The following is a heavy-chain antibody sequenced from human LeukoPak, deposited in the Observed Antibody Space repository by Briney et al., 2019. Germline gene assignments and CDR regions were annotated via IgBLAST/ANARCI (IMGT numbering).Heavy chain of an antibody. CDR2: IWYDGSNK. J-gene: IGHJ5*02. D-gene: IGHD3-10*01. Sequence: GGSLRLSCAASGFTFSSYGMHWVRQAPGKGLEWVAVIWYDGSNKYYADSVKGRFTISRDNSKNTLYLQMNSLRAEDTSVYYCARDKPRSPLWFGEYNWFDPWGQGTLVTVSS. CDR1: GFTFSSYG. CDR3: ARDKPRSPLWFGEYNWFDP. V-gene: IGHV3-33*01.